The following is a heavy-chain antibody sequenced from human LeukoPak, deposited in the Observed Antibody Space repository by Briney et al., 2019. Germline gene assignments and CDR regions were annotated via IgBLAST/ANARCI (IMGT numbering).Heavy chain of an antibody. V-gene: IGHV4-39*02. CDR3: ARDYDILTGYYKAYPSYYGMDV. D-gene: IGHD3-9*01. Sequence: SETLSLTCTVSGGSIRSSYYYWGWIRQPPGKGLEWIGSIYDSGSTYYNPSLKSRVTISVDTSKNQFSLKLNSVTAADTAVYYCARDYDILTGYYKAYPSYYGMDVWGQGTTVTVSS. CDR1: GGSIRSSYYY. J-gene: IGHJ6*02. CDR2: IYDSGST.